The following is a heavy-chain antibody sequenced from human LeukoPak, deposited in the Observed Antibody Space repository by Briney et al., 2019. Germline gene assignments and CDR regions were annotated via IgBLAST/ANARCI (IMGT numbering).Heavy chain of an antibody. CDR3: AKDEFGPYGDSSFDY. CDR2: ISYDGSNK. D-gene: IGHD4-17*01. V-gene: IGHV3-30*04. J-gene: IGHJ4*02. CDR1: GFTFSSYA. Sequence: GGSLRLSCAASGFTFSSYAMHWVRQAPGKGLEWVAVISYDGSNKYYADSVEGRFTISRDNSKNTLYLQMNSLRAEDTAVYYCAKDEFGPYGDSSFDYWGQGTLVTVSS.